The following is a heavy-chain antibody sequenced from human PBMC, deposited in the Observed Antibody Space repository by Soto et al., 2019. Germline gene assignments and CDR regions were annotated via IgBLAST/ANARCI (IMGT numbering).Heavy chain of an antibody. CDR1: GFTFSSYA. V-gene: IGHV3-23*01. CDR3: AKGRARITMVRGVNYFDY. CDR2: ISGSGGST. D-gene: IGHD3-10*01. Sequence: EVQLLESGGGLVQPGGSLRLSCAASGFTFSSYAMSWVRQAPGKGLEWVSAISGSGGSTYYADSVKGRFTNSRDNSKNTLYLQMNSLRAEDTAVYYCAKGRARITMVRGVNYFDYWGQGTLVTVSS. J-gene: IGHJ4*02.